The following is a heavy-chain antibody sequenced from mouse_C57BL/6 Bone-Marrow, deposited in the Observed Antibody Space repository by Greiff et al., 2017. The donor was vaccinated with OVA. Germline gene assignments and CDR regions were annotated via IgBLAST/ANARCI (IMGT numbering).Heavy chain of an antibody. D-gene: IGHD1-1*01. J-gene: IGHJ4*01. CDR1: GYSFTSYY. CDR3: ARSHYYGRPPYAMDY. Sequence: VQLVESGPELVKPGASVKISCKASGYSFTSYYIHWVKQRPGQGLEWIGWIYPGSGNTKYNEKFKGKATLTADTSSSTAYMQLSSLTSEDSAVYYCARSHYYGRPPYAMDYWGQGTSVTVSS. CDR2: IYPGSGNT. V-gene: IGHV1-66*01.